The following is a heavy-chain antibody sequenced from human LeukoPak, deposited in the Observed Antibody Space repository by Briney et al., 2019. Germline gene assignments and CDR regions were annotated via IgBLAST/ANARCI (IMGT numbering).Heavy chain of an antibody. J-gene: IGHJ4*02. V-gene: IGHV4-39*01. CDR3: AVLQSGSYYGSGSYYGIDY. Sequence: SETLSLTCTVSGGSVSNNNYYWGWIRQSPGKGLEWIGSIYYSGTTYYNPSLKSRLTISVDTSKNQFSLKLSSVTAADTAVYYCAVLQSGSYYGSGSYYGIDYWGQGTLVTVSS. D-gene: IGHD1-26*01. CDR1: GGSVSNNNYY. CDR2: IYYSGTT.